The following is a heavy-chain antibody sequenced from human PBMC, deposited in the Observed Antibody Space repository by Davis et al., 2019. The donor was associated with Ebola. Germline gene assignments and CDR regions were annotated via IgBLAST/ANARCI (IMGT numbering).Heavy chain of an antibody. CDR3: ARRSPYYYYYGMDV. V-gene: IGHV5-51*01. Sequence: GGSLRLSCYGSGYNFRDYWIVWVRQMPGKGLEWMGIIYPGDSDTRYSPSFQGQVTISADKSISTAYLQWSSLKASDTAMYYCARRSPYYYYYGMDVWGKGTTVTVSS. CDR1: GYNFRDYW. CDR2: IYPGDSDT. J-gene: IGHJ6*04.